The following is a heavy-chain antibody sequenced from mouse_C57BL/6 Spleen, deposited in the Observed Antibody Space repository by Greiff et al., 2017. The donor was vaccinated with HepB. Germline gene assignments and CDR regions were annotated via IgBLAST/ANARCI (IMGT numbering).Heavy chain of an antibody. D-gene: IGHD1-1*01. Sequence: VEPGASVKISCKASGYTFTDYYMNWVKQSHGKSLEWIGDINPNNGGTSYNQKFKGKATLTVDKSSSTAYMELRSLTSEDSAVYYCASYYGYWGQGTSVTVSS. V-gene: IGHV1-26*01. J-gene: IGHJ4*01. CDR1: GYTFTDYY. CDR3: ASYYGY. CDR2: INPNNGGT.